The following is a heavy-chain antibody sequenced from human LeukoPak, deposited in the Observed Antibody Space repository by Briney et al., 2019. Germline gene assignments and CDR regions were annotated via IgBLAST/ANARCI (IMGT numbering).Heavy chain of an antibody. CDR2: INPNSGGT. CDR1: GYTFTDYY. V-gene: IGHV1-2*02. CDR3: ARVLVLEWLPRGSNAFDI. J-gene: IGHJ3*02. Sequence: ASVKVSCKASGYTFTDYYMHWVRQAPGQGLEWMGWINPNSGGTNYAQKFQGRVTITRDTSASTAYMELSSLRSEDTAVYYCARVLVLEWLPRGSNAFDIWGQGTMVTVSS. D-gene: IGHD3-3*01.